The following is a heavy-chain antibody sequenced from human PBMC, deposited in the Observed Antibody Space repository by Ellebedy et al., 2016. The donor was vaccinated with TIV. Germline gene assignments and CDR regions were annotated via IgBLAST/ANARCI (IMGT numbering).Heavy chain of an antibody. Sequence: SETLSLTCTVSGGSVSSGSYYWSWIRQPPGKGLEWIGYIYYSGSTNYNPSLKSRVTISVDTSKNQFSLKLSSVTAADTAVYYCARGERGPDYYYYYGMDVWGQGTTVTVSS. CDR3: ARGERGPDYYYYYGMDV. V-gene: IGHV4-61*01. CDR1: GGSVSSGSYY. J-gene: IGHJ6*02. CDR2: IYYSGST. D-gene: IGHD1-26*01.